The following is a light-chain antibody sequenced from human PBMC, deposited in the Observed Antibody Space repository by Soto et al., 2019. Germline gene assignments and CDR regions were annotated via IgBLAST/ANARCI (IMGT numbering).Light chain of an antibody. CDR2: GAS. V-gene: IGKV3-20*01. CDR3: QQYGSSIFT. CDR1: QSVTSSY. Sequence: EIVLTQSPGILSLSPGERATLSCKASQSVTSSYLAWYQQKPAQAPRLLIYGASSRATGIPDRFSGSGSGTDFTLTISRLEPEDFAVYYCQQYGSSIFTFGPGTKVDIK. J-gene: IGKJ3*01.